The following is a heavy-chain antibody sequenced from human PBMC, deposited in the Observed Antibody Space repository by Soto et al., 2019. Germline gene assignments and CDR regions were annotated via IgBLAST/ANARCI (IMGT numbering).Heavy chain of an antibody. Sequence: SETLSLTCTVSGASIISSSYYWGWIRQPPGKGLEWIGSINYSGSTYYNPSLKSRVTISADTSKNQFSLKLRSVTAADTAVYYCARERLAVAGKGGWFDPWARKPWSPSPQ. CDR3: ARERLAVAGKGGWFDP. V-gene: IGHV4-39*02. CDR1: GASIISSSYY. D-gene: IGHD6-19*01. J-gene: IGHJ5*02. CDR2: INYSGST.